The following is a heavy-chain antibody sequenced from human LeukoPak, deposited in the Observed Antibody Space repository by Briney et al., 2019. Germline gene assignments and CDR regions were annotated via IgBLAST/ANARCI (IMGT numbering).Heavy chain of an antibody. J-gene: IGHJ6*03. CDR3: ARRGWARPYNYYYYMDV. CDR1: GFTFSDYW. Sequence: GGSLRLSCAASGFTFSDYWMTWVRQAPGKGLEWVANIKGDGSEKYYVDSVKGRFTISRDNAKNSLYLQMNSLRAEDTAVYYCARRGWARPYNYYYYMDVWGKGTTVTVSS. V-gene: IGHV3-7*01. CDR2: IKGDGSEK. D-gene: IGHD6-6*01.